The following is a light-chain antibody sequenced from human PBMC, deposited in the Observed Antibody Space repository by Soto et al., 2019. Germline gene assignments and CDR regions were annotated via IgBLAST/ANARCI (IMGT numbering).Light chain of an antibody. V-gene: IGKV3-15*01. CDR3: QQYNDWPT. Sequence: EIVMTQSQATLSVSPGHRATLSCRASQSVGSNLAWYQQKPGQAPRLLIYVASTRATGIPARFSGSGSGTEFTLTIGSLPSEDFAVYCCQQYNDWPTFGQGTKVDIK. CDR2: VAS. J-gene: IGKJ1*01. CDR1: QSVGSN.